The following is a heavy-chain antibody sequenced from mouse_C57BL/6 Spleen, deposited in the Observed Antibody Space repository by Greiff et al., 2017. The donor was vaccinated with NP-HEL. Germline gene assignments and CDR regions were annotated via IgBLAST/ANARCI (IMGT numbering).Heavy chain of an antibody. CDR3: ARDGDGYYAWFAY. CDR1: GFTFSSYA. V-gene: IGHV5-4*01. D-gene: IGHD2-3*01. J-gene: IGHJ3*01. CDR2: ISDGGSYT. Sequence: EVQGVESGGGLVKPGGSLKLSCAASGFTFSSYAMSWVRQTPEKRLEWVATISDGGSYTYYPDNVKGRFTISRDNAQNNLYLQMSLLKSEDTAMYYCARDGDGYYAWFAYWGQGTLVTVSA.